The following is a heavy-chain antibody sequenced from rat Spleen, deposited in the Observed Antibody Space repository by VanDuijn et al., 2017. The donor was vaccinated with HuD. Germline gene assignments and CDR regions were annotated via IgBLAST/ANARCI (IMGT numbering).Heavy chain of an antibody. Sequence: EVQLVESGGGLVQPGRSLKLSCAASGFTFSNYGMAWVRQAPTKGLEWVASISTGGGNTYYRDSVKGRFTISRDNAKNTLYLLMDSLQTEDTAIYFCTSPFRWFAYWGQGTLVTVSS. V-gene: IGHV5S13*01. CDR3: TSPFRWFAY. CDR1: GFTFSNYG. CDR2: ISTGGGNT. J-gene: IGHJ3*01.